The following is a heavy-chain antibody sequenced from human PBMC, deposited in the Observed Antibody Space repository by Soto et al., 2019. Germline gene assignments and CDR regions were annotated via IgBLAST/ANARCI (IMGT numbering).Heavy chain of an antibody. CDR2: ISAYNGNT. CDR3: ARNAYTYYDILTGYYESRYYFDY. J-gene: IGHJ4*02. Sequence: ASVKVSCKASGYTFTSYGISWVRQAPGQGLEWMGWISAYNGNTNYAQKLQGRVTMTTDTSTSTAYMELRSLRSDDTAVYYCARNAYTYYDILTGYYESRYYFDYWGQGTLVTVSS. V-gene: IGHV1-18*01. CDR1: GYTFTSYG. D-gene: IGHD3-9*01.